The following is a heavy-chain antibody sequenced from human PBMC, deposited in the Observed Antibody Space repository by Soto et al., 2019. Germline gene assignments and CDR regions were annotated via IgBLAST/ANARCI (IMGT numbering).Heavy chain of an antibody. V-gene: IGHV1-2*02. CDR2: INPNSGGT. CDR3: ARFILAQFLGMEV. Sequence: SVKFSCNAPVYPLTSYYMHWVRQAPGQGLEWMGWINPNSGGTNYAQKFQGSVTMTRDTSISTAYMELSRLRSDDTAVYYWARFILAQFLGMEVWGQGTTVTVS. J-gene: IGHJ6*02. CDR1: VYPLTSYY.